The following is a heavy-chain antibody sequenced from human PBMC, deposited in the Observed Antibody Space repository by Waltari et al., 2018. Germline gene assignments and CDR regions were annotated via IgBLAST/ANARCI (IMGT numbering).Heavy chain of an antibody. D-gene: IGHD3-10*01. Sequence: QVQLQESGPGLVKPSETLSLTCTVSGGSISSHYWSWIRQPPGKGLEWIGYIYYSGSTTYNPPRKSRVTISVDTSKNQFSLKLSSVTAADTAVYYCAGGVRFGESPASLDYWGQGTLVTVSS. CDR3: AGGVRFGESPASLDY. CDR1: GGSISSHY. V-gene: IGHV4-59*11. J-gene: IGHJ4*02. CDR2: IYYSGST.